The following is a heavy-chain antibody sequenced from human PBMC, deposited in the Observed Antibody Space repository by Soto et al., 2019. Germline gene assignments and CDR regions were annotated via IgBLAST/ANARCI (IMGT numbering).Heavy chain of an antibody. J-gene: IGHJ4*02. CDR2: IYYSGST. V-gene: IGHV4-59*01. Sequence: PSETLSLTCTVSGGSISSYYWSWIRQPPGKGLEWIGYIYYSGSTNYNPSLKSRVTISVDTSKNQFSLKLSSVTAADTAVYYCARGYPTDYGGNPADYWGQGTLVTVSS. CDR1: GGSISSYY. D-gene: IGHD4-17*01. CDR3: ARGYPTDYGGNPADY.